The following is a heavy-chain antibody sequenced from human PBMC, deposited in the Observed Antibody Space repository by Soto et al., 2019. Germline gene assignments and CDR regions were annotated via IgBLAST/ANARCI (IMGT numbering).Heavy chain of an antibody. D-gene: IGHD2-2*03. CDR2: IWYDGSKK. J-gene: IGHJ6*02. Sequence: SLRLSCAASGFTFSSYGMHWVRQAPGKGLEWVAVIWYDGSKKYYADSVRGRFTISRDNSKNTLYLQMNSLRAEDTAVYYCARDRGYCSSTSCYAEQNYGMDVWGQGTTVTVSS. V-gene: IGHV3-33*01. CDR1: GFTFSSYG. CDR3: ARDRGYCSSTSCYAEQNYGMDV.